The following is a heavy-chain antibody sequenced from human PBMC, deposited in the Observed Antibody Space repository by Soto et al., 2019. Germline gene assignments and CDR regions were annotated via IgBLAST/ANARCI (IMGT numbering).Heavy chain of an antibody. D-gene: IGHD3-10*01. V-gene: IGHV3-30-3*01. CDR1: VFTFSSYA. CDR2: ISYDGGNK. Sequence: SLRVSCAYSVFTFSSYAMHWVRQAPGKGLEWVAVISYDGGNKYYADSVKGRFTISRDNSKNTLYLQINSLRAEDTAVYYCARPDYGSGSYPDYWGQGTLVTVSS. CDR3: ARPDYGSGSYPDY. J-gene: IGHJ4*02.